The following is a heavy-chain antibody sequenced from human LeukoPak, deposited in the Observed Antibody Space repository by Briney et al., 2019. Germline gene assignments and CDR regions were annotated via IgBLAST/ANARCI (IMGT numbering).Heavy chain of an antibody. CDR1: GYTFIAYY. J-gene: IGHJ4*02. Sequence: GASVKVSCKASGYTFIAYYMHWVRQAPGQGLEWMGWVNPASGGTNYAQKFEGRVTMTRDTSISTAYMELTALTSDDTAVYYCARESLGYYFDYWGQGTLVTVSS. CDR3: ARESLGYYFDY. CDR2: VNPASGGT. D-gene: IGHD3-16*01. V-gene: IGHV1-2*02.